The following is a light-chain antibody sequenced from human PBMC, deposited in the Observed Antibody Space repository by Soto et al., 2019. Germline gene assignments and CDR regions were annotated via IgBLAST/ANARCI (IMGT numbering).Light chain of an antibody. CDR1: QSISNH. J-gene: IGKJ5*01. Sequence: DIQMTQSPSSLSASVGDSVTITCRASQSISNHLNWYQQKPGRAPKFLIYAASNLQSGVPSRFTGSGSGTEFTLTVNSLQPEDFATYYCQQSYTSPITFGQGTRLEIK. CDR3: QQSYTSPIT. CDR2: AAS. V-gene: IGKV1-39*01.